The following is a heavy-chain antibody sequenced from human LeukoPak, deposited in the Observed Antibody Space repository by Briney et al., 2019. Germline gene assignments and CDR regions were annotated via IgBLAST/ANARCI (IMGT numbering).Heavy chain of an antibody. J-gene: IGHJ4*02. D-gene: IGHD6-19*01. CDR3: ASEGIAVADLFDY. V-gene: IGHV4-4*02. CDR2: TYHSGST. CDR1: GGSISSSNW. Sequence: PSETLSLTCAVSGGSISSSNWWSWVRQPPGKGLEWIGETYHSGSTNYNPSLKSRVTISVDKSKNQFSLKLSSVTAADTAVYYCASEGIAVADLFDYWGQGTLVTVSS.